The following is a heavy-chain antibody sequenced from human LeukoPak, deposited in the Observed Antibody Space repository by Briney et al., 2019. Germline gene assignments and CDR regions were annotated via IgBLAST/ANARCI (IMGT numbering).Heavy chain of an antibody. CDR3: ARPRTYSSRRSPFDY. CDR2: IWYDGSNK. V-gene: IGHV3-33*01. Sequence: GRSLRLSCAASGFTFNSYGMHWVRQAPGKGLEWVALIWYDGSNKYYADSVKGRFTISRDNSKNTLYLQMNSLRAEDTAVYYCARPRTYSSRRSPFDYWAEGTLDSVSS. D-gene: IGHD6-19*01. J-gene: IGHJ4*02. CDR1: GFTFNSYG.